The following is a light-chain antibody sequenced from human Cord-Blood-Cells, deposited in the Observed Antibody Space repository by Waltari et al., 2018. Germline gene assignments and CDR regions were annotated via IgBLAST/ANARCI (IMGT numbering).Light chain of an antibody. Sequence: QSALTQPRSVSGSPGQSVTIPCTGTSSDVGGYNYVSWYQQHPGKAPKLMIYAVSKRPSGVPDRFSGSKSGNTASLTISGLQAEDEADYYCCSYAGSYIYVVFGGGTKLTVL. CDR2: AVS. J-gene: IGLJ2*01. V-gene: IGLV2-11*01. CDR3: CSYAGSYIYVV. CDR1: SSDVGGYNY.